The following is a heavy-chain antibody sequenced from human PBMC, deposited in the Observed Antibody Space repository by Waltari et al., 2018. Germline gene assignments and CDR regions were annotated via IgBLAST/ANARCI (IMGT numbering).Heavy chain of an antibody. CDR3: ARSSTSAGDALDV. CDR1: GYRFSIHW. CDR2: IFPGDSDT. V-gene: IGHV5-51*01. D-gene: IGHD6-13*01. J-gene: IGHJ3*01. Sequence: EVQLAQSGAEVKKPGESLKIPCKGSGYRFSIHWISWVRQMPGKGLEWMGIIFPGDSDTRYSPSYQGQVTISADKSTDTAYLQWSSLRASDTAVYYCARSSTSAGDALDVWGQGTMVTVSP.